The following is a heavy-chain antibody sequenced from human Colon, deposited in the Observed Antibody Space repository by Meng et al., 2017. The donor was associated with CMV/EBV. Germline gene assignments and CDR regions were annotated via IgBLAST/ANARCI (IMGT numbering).Heavy chain of an antibody. CDR3: AKVVAVAGTNSYYGMDV. V-gene: IGHV3-23*01. CDR2: ISGSGDKS. CDR1: GFTFTNYG. Sequence: GESLKISCVGSGFTFTNYGMNWVRQTPGKGLGYVAHISGSGDKSHTADSVRGRFTISRDNSKNTLYLQMNSLTAEDTALYYCAKVVAVAGTNSYYGMDVWGQGTTVTVSS. D-gene: IGHD6-19*01. J-gene: IGHJ6*02.